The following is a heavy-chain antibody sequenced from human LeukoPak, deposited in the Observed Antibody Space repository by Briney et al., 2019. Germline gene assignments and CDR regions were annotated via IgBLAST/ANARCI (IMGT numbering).Heavy chain of an antibody. D-gene: IGHD4-17*01. CDR1: GYTFTDYY. CDR2: VDPEDGET. V-gene: IGHV1-69-2*01. CDR3: ARDKATTVTTFDY. J-gene: IGHJ4*02. Sequence: ASVKVSCKVSGYTFTDYYMHWVQQAPGKGLEWMGLVDPEDGETIYAEKFQGRVTMTRDTSTSTVYMELSSLRSEDTAVYYCARDKATTVTTFDYWGQGTLVTVSS.